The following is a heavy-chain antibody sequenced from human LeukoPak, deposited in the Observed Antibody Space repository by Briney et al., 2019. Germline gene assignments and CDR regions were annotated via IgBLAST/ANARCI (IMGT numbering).Heavy chain of an antibody. CDR3: AKETGSVGYCSSTSCYGSRGLGYYYYYGMDV. V-gene: IGHV3-23*01. CDR2: ISGSGGST. J-gene: IGHJ6*02. D-gene: IGHD2-2*01. CDR1: GFTFSSYA. Sequence: GGSLRLSCAASGFTFSSYAMSWVRQAPGKGLEWVSAISGSGGSTYYADSAKGRFTISRDNSKNTLYLQMNSLRAEDTAVYYCAKETGSVGYCSSTSCYGSRGLGYYYYYGMDVWGQGTTVTVSS.